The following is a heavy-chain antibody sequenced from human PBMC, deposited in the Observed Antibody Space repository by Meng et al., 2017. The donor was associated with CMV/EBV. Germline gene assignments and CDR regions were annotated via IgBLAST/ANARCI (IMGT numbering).Heavy chain of an antibody. CDR3: ARDSRSRIVGATVGGFDY. J-gene: IGHJ4*02. V-gene: IGHV4-39*07. CDR1: GGSISSSSYY. CDR2: IYYSGST. D-gene: IGHD1-26*01. Sequence: QRQLQESGPGLVKPSEPLSLTCTVSGGSISSSSYYWGWIRQPPGKGLEWIGSIYYSGSTYYNPSLKSRVTISVDTSKNQFSLKLSSVTAADTAVYYCARDSRSRIVGATVGGFDYWGQGTLVTVSS.